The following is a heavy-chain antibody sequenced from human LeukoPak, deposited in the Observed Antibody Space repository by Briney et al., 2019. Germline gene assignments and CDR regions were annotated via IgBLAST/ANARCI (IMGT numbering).Heavy chain of an antibody. CDR2: INSDGSST. CDR3: ARRPYCSGGSCCRGSHDNWFDS. D-gene: IGHD2-15*01. Sequence: PGGSLRLSCGASGFTFSSHWMSWVRQAPGKGLVWVSRINSDGSSTTYADSVKGRFTISRDNAKNILYLQMNSLRAEDTAVYYCARRPYCSGGSCCRGSHDNWFDSWGQGTLVTVSS. CDR1: GFTFSSHW. V-gene: IGHV3-74*01. J-gene: IGHJ5*01.